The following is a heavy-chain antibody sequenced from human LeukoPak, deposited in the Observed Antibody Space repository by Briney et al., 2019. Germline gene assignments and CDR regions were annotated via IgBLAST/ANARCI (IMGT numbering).Heavy chain of an antibody. CDR3: ARERGHSEWLRDYSYYYMEV. J-gene: IGHJ6*03. CDR2: IHNSGTT. V-gene: IGHV4-59*01. Sequence: SETLSLTCTVSGGSISSYHWTWIPQPPAKGLEWIGYIHNSGTTNYNPSLKSRLTISVDTSKKQFSLKLSSVTAADTAVYYCARERGHSEWLRDYSYYYMEVWGKGTTVTVSS. D-gene: IGHD3-3*01. CDR1: GGSISSYH.